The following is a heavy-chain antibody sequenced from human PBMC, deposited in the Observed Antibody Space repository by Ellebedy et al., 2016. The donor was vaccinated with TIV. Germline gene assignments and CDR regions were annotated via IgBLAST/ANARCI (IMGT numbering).Heavy chain of an antibody. CDR2: ISAYNRKT. Sequence: ASVKVSCXASGDTFSNYGFNWVRQAPGQGLEWMGWISAYNRKTNYSPKFQGRFTLTTDTSTSTVYMELRSLRVDDTAMYYCARDKGFSGSLDFDYWGQGTLVTVSS. CDR3: ARDKGFSGSLDFDY. CDR1: GDTFSNYG. V-gene: IGHV1-18*04. J-gene: IGHJ4*02. D-gene: IGHD3-10*01.